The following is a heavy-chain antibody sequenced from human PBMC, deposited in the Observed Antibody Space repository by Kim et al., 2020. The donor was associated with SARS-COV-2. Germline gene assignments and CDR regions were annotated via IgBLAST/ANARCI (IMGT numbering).Heavy chain of an antibody. Sequence: RSTNYTPSLYSRVPISVDTSKNHFSLELSSVTTADTAVYYCASGYLFDYWGQGTLVTVSS. J-gene: IGHJ4*02. CDR2: RST. CDR3: ASGYLFDY. V-gene: IGHV4-34*01.